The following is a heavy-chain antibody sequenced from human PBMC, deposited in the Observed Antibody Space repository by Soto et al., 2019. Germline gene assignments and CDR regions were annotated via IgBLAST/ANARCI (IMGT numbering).Heavy chain of an antibody. CDR2: ISGSGGST. CDR3: AKGRYGAAAGLRYFDY. Sequence: TGGSLRLSCAASGFTFSSYAMSWVRQAPGKGLEWVSAISGSGGSTYYADSVKGRFTTSRDNSKNTLYLQMNSLRAEDTAVYYCAKGRYGAAAGLRYFDYWGQGTLVTVSS. CDR1: GFTFSSYA. D-gene: IGHD6-13*01. J-gene: IGHJ4*02. V-gene: IGHV3-23*01.